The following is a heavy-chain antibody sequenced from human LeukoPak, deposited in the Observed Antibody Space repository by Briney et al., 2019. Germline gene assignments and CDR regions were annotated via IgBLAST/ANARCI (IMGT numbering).Heavy chain of an antibody. V-gene: IGHV3-23*01. CDR2: ISCSGGRT. CDR1: GLSLSMYA. Sequence: GGSLRLSCASSGLSLSMYAMSWVREAEGKGLEWVSVISCSGGRTYYADSGTGRFTISRDNSKNTLYLQRNSLRAEDTAVYYCAKEAIVVVTATLDYWGQGTLVTVSS. CDR3: AKEAIVVVTATLDY. D-gene: IGHD2-21*02. J-gene: IGHJ4*02.